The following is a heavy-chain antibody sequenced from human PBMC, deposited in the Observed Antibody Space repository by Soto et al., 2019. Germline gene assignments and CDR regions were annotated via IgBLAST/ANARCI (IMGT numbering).Heavy chain of an antibody. CDR2: IIPVFGLV. CDR3: AGGRIVVVGSRAYYGMDV. CDR1: GGTPSNSA. J-gene: IGHJ6*02. Sequence: QVHLLLQSGAEVKKPGSSVKVSCKASGGTPSNSAISWVRQAPGQGLEWMGGIIPVFGLVKYAQNFQCRVTITADESTNTAYMELSSLRPEDTAVYYCAGGRIVVVGSRAYYGMDVWGQVTTVTVSS. D-gene: IGHD3-22*01. V-gene: IGHV1-69*01.